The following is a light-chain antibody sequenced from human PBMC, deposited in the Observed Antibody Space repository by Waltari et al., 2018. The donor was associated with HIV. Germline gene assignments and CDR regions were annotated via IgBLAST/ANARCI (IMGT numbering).Light chain of an antibody. V-gene: IGLV7-43*01. J-gene: IGLJ2*01. CDR3: LLDVGRSYR. CDR1: FGTVSTSCY. Sequence: QTVVTQESLLTVSPGGTVTLTCGLTFGTVSTSCYPNWLQQKTVHPPTALNYGGNTRHRGTPARESGASLGDKATLIMTAVQADDGAVYYCLLDVGRSYRFGGGTLVTV. CDR2: GGN.